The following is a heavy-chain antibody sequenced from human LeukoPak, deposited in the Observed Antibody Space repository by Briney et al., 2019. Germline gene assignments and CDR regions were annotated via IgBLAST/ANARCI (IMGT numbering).Heavy chain of an antibody. V-gene: IGHV3-53*01. J-gene: IGHJ4*02. D-gene: IGHD6-13*01. CDR3: AREPTYSSSWYTNCDY. Sequence: GGSLRLSCAASGFTVSSNYMSWVRQAPGKGLEWVSVIYSGGSTYYADSVKGRFTISRDNAKNSLYLQMNSLRAEDTAVYYCAREPTYSSSWYTNCDYWGQGTLVTVSS. CDR2: IYSGGST. CDR1: GFTVSSNY.